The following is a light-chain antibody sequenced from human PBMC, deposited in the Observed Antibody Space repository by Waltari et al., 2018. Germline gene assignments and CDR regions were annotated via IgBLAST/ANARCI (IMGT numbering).Light chain of an antibody. Sequence: EVVLTQSPGTLSLSPGERATLFCRASQSISRYLVWYQQRPGQAPRLLIYGASIRAAGIPDRFSGSGSGTDFTLSISRLEPEDVAVYYCQNHERLPATFGQGTRVEIK. J-gene: IGKJ1*01. CDR1: QSISRY. CDR2: GAS. V-gene: IGKV3-20*01. CDR3: QNHERLPAT.